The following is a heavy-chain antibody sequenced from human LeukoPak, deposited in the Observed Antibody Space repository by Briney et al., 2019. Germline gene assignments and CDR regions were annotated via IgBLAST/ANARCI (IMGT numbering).Heavy chain of an antibody. CDR2: ISSNGDNT. CDR1: GFTFSSYS. J-gene: IGHJ4*02. V-gene: IGHV3-64*02. D-gene: IGHD2-2*01. Sequence: GGSLRLSCAASGFTFSSYSMHWLRQAPGKGLAYVSAISSNGDNTHYAGSVKGRFTISRDNSKNTLYLQMGSLRVEDMGVYYCAREVDRVFDYWGQGNLVTVSS. CDR3: AREVDRVFDY.